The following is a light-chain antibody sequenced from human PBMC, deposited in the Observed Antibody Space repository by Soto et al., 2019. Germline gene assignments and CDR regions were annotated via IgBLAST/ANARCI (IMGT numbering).Light chain of an antibody. CDR1: QSISSY. V-gene: IGKV1-39*01. Sequence: DIQITQSPSSLSASVGDRVTITCRASQSISSYLNWYQQKPGKAPKLLIYAASTLQSGVPLRFSGRGSGTDFALTISSLQPEDFATYYCQKSYSTPRKFGQGTKVDIK. J-gene: IGKJ1*01. CDR3: QKSYSTPRK. CDR2: AAS.